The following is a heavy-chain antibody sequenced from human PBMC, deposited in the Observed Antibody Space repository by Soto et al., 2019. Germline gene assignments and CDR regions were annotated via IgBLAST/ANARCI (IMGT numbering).Heavy chain of an antibody. CDR3: TTDSSRCSSTSCYYSNYYYYMDV. Sequence: GGSLRLSCAASGFTFSNAWMSWVRQAPGKGLEWVGRIKSKTDGGTTDYAAPVKGRFTISRDDSKNTLYLQMNSLKTEDTAVYYCTTDSSRCSSTSCYYSNYYYYMDVWGKGTTVTVSS. CDR1: GFTFSNAW. CDR2: IKSKTDGGTT. V-gene: IGHV3-15*01. J-gene: IGHJ6*03. D-gene: IGHD2-2*01.